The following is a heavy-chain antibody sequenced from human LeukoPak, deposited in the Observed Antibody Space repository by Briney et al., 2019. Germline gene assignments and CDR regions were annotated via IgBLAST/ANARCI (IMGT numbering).Heavy chain of an antibody. J-gene: IGHJ4*02. CDR2: ISSGSKYI. D-gene: IGHD3-3*01. CDR3: ALPLYDFWSGYSEIVDY. CDR1: VFTFSSYS. Sequence: GGSLRLSCAASVFTFSSYSMNWVRQAPGKGLEWVSSISSGSKYIYNADSVKGRFTISRDNAKNSLYLQMNSLRAEDTAVYYCALPLYDFWSGYSEIVDYWGQGTLVTVSS. V-gene: IGHV3-21*01.